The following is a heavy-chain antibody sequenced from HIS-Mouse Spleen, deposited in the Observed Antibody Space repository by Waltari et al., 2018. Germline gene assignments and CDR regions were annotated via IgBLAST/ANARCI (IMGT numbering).Heavy chain of an antibody. J-gene: IGHJ4*02. V-gene: IGHV4-30-2*01. CDR2: IYHSGGT. D-gene: IGHD7-27*01. CDR1: GGSISSGGYS. Sequence: QLQLQESGSGLVKPSQTLSLTCAVSGGSISSGGYSWSWIRQPPGKGLEWIGYIYHSGGTYYTPSLKSRVTISVDRSKNQFSLKLSSVTAADTAVYYCARALTGAALDYWGQGTLVTVSS. CDR3: ARALTGAALDY.